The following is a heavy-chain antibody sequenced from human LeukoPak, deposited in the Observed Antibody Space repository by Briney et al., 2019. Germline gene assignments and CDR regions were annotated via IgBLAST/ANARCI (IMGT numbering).Heavy chain of an antibody. V-gene: IGHV4-38-2*02. CDR2: IYYSGST. CDR3: ARGTYYYDSSGPTPGYFDY. D-gene: IGHD3-22*01. J-gene: IGHJ4*02. Sequence: PSETLSLTCTVSGYSINSGYYWGWIRQPPGKGLEWIGSIYYSGSTYYNPSLKSRVTVSVDTSKNQFSLKLSSVTAADTAVYYCARGTYYYDSSGPTPGYFDYWGQGTLVTVSS. CDR1: GYSINSGYY.